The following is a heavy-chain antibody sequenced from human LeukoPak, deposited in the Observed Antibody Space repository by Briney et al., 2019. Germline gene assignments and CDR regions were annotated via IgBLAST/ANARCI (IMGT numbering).Heavy chain of an antibody. D-gene: IGHD6-13*01. CDR1: GGSISSGGYY. CDR2: IYYSGST. J-gene: IGHJ3*02. V-gene: IGHV4-31*03. Sequence: PSQTLSLTCTVSGGSISSGGYYWSWIRQHPGKGLEWIGYIYYSGSTNYNPSLKSRVTISVDKSKNQFSLKLSSVTAADTAVYYCARDFRISAAPDAFDIWGQGTMVTVSS. CDR3: ARDFRISAAPDAFDI.